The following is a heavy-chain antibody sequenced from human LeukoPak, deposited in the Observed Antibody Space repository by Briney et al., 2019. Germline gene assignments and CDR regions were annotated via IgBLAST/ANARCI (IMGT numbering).Heavy chain of an antibody. CDR1: GFTFSSYA. V-gene: IGHV3-23*01. CDR2: ISGSGGST. J-gene: IGHJ4*02. CDR3: AKVVGGYYYDSSGYFDY. D-gene: IGHD3-22*01. Sequence: PGGPLRLSCAASGFTFSSYAMSWVRQAPGKGLEWVSAISGSGGSTYYADSVKGRFTISRDNSKNTLYLQMNSLRAEDTAVYYCAKVVGGYYYDSSGYFDYWGQGTLVTVSS.